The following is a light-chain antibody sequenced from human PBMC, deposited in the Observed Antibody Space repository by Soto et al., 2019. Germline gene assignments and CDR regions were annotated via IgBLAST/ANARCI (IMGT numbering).Light chain of an antibody. CDR3: QQYNSYSVT. Sequence: DIQMTQSPSTLSASVGDRVTNTCRASQSISSWLAWYQQKPGKAPKLLIYKASSLESGVPSRFSGSGSGTEFTLTISSLQPDDFATYYCQQYNSYSVTFGQGTKVEIK. CDR2: KAS. CDR1: QSISSW. J-gene: IGKJ1*01. V-gene: IGKV1-5*03.